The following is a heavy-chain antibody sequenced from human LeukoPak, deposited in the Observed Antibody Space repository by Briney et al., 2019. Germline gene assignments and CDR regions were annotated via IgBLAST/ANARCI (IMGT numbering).Heavy chain of an antibody. CDR1: GYTFTGYY. CDR3: ARAFSPYSSSWYYFDY. CDR2: INPNSGGT. Sequence: ASVNVSCKASGYTFTGYYMHWVRQAPGQGLEWMGWINPNSGGTNYAQKFQGRVTMTRDTSISTAYMELSRLRSDDTAVYYCARAFSPYSSSWYYFDYWGQGTLVTVSS. J-gene: IGHJ4*02. V-gene: IGHV1-2*02. D-gene: IGHD6-13*01.